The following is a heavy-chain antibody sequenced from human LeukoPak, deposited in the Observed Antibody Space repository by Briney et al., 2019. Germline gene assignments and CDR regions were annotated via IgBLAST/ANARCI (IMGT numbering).Heavy chain of an antibody. D-gene: IGHD3-3*01. CDR3: AKAGQEWYFYYMDV. J-gene: IGHJ6*03. CDR2: ISAPGSTT. Sequence: GGSLRLSCVAYGFTFNTYVISWVRQAPGKGLEWVSSISAPGSTTHYADSVRGRFTISRDNSKNTLYLQMNSLRAEDTAVYYCAKAGQEWYFYYMDVWGKGTTVAVSS. CDR1: GFTFNTYV. V-gene: IGHV3-23*01.